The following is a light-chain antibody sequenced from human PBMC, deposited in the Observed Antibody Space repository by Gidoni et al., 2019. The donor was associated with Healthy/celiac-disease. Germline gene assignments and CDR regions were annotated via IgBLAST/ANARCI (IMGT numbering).Light chain of an antibody. J-gene: IGKJ2*01. V-gene: IGKV4-1*01. CDR3: QQYYSTVYT. Sequence: DIVMTQSPDSLAVSLGERATINCKSSQSVLYSSNNKNYLAWYQQKPGQPPKLLIYWASTRESGVPDRFSGSGSGTDFTLTISSLQAEDVAVYYCQQYYSTVYTFXXXTKLEIK. CDR1: QSVLYSSNNKNY. CDR2: WAS.